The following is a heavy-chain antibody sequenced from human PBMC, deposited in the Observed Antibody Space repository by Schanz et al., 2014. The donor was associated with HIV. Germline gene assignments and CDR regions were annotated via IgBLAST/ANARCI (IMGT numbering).Heavy chain of an antibody. CDR1: GYTFNSHD. CDR3: ARAGITMVHWRYFDS. CDR2: MNPNSGNT. D-gene: IGHD3-10*01. J-gene: IGHJ4*02. Sequence: QVQLVQSGAEVREPGASVKVSCKASGYTFNSHDINWVRQATGQGLEWMGWMNPNSGNTGYVQKFKGRVTMTRNTSISTAYMELSSLRSEDTAVYYYARAGITMVHWRYFDSWGQGTLVTVSS. V-gene: IGHV1-8*01.